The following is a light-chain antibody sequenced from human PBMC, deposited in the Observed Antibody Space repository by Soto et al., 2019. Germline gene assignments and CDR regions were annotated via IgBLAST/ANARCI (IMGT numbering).Light chain of an antibody. Sequence: QSALTQPASVSGSPGQSITISCTGTSSDGGGYNDFSWYQQHPGKAPKLMIYGGGNRPSGGADRFSGSRSGTTASLSISGSQAEYEADYYCSSYTSGNTHLVFGGGTKLTVL. V-gene: IGLV2-14*01. J-gene: IGLJ2*01. CDR1: SSDGGGYND. CDR2: GGG. CDR3: SSYTSGNTHLV.